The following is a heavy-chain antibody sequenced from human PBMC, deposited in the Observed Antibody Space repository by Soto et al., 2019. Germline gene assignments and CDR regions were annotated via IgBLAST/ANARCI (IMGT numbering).Heavy chain of an antibody. CDR3: AKDDATNIAAAGKYFDY. D-gene: IGHD6-13*01. Sequence: GGSLRLSCAASGFTFSSYAMSWVRQAPGKGLEWVSAISGSGGSTYYADSVKGRFTISRDNSKNTLYLQMNSLRAEDTAVYYCAKDDATNIAAAGKYFDYWGQGTLVTVSS. CDR2: ISGSGGST. CDR1: GFTFSSYA. J-gene: IGHJ4*02. V-gene: IGHV3-23*01.